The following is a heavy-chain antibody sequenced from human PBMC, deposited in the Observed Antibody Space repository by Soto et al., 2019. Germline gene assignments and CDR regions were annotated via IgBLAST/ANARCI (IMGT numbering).Heavy chain of an antibody. CDR1: VFTLGNYW. CDR3: ARGGLEPFDY. Sequence: GALRLSGAASVFTLGNYWMHWVRQAPGKGLVWVSRINDYGTTINYAESVEGRFIISRDDAKSEVYLQMNNLRAEDSAVYYCARGGLEPFDYWGQGALVTVSS. CDR2: INDYGTTI. V-gene: IGHV3-74*01. J-gene: IGHJ4*02. D-gene: IGHD1-1*01.